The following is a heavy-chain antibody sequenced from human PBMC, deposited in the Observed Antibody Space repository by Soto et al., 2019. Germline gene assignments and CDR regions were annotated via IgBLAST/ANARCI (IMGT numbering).Heavy chain of an antibody. Sequence: PSETLSLTCTVSGGSVSSGSYYWSWVRQPPGKGLEWIGYIYYSGSTNYNPSLKSRVTISVDTSKNQFSLKLSSVTAADTAVYYCARDHYDFWSGYSNGWFDPWGQGTLVTVSS. J-gene: IGHJ5*02. CDR2: IYYSGST. D-gene: IGHD3-3*01. CDR1: GGSVSSGSYY. CDR3: ARDHYDFWSGYSNGWFDP. V-gene: IGHV4-61*01.